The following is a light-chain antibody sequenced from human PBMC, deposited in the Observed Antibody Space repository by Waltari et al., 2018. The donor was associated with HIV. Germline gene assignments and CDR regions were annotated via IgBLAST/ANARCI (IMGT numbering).Light chain of an antibody. CDR1: GSTIGAGFD. Sequence: QSVLTQPPSVSGAPGQRVTISCPRSGSTIGAGFDVHWYKQLPGTAPKLLIFGNRNRPAGVPDRFSGSRSGTSASLAITGLHTEDEADYYCQSYDSSLSGWVFGGGTKLTVL. J-gene: IGLJ3*02. CDR3: QSYDSSLSGWV. CDR2: GNR. V-gene: IGLV1-40*01.